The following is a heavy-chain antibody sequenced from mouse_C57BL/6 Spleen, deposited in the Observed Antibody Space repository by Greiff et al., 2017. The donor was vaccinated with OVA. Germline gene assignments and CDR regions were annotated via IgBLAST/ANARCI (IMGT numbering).Heavy chain of an antibody. Sequence: QVQLQQSGAELVKPGASVKISCKASGYAFSSYWMNWVKQRPGKGLEWIGQIYPGDGDTNYNGKFKGKATLTADKSSSTAYMQLSSLTSEDSAVYFCARSGTVVARYVDVWGTGTTVTVSS. D-gene: IGHD1-1*01. CDR3: ARSGTVVARYVDV. CDR2: IYPGDGDT. CDR1: GYAFSSYW. J-gene: IGHJ1*03. V-gene: IGHV1-80*01.